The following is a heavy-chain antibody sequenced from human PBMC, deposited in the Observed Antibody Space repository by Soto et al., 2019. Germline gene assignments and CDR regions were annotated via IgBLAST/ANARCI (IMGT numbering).Heavy chain of an antibody. CDR1: GYTFTSYA. CDR2: INTNTGTP. CDR3: ARAKCDALDI. Sequence: ASVKVSCKASGYTFTSYAMKWVRQAPGQGLEWMGWINTNTGTPTYAQGFTGRFVFSLDHSVSTAYLQICSLKPEDTAVYYCARAKCDALDIWGQGTKVTVS. V-gene: IGHV7-4-1*01. J-gene: IGHJ3*02.